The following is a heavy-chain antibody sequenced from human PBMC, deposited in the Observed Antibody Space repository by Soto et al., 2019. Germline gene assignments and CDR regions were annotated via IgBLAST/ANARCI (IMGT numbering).Heavy chain of an antibody. J-gene: IGHJ6*04. V-gene: IGHV3-48*02. CDR1: GFTFSTYA. CDR2: ISSSGTTI. Sequence: GGSLRLSCAASGFTFSTYAMNWVRQAPGKRLQWVSYISSSGTTIYYADSVKGRFTISRDNAKNSLYLQMNSLRDEDTALYYCLCPGHMDVWGRGTTVTAS. CDR3: LCPGHMDV. D-gene: IGHD3-10*02.